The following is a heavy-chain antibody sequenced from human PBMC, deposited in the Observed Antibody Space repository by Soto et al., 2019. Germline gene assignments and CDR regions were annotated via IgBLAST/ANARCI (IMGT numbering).Heavy chain of an antibody. D-gene: IGHD6-19*01. CDR2: IYYSGST. CDR1: GGSVSSGDYY. J-gene: IGHJ4*02. Sequence: QVQLQESGPGLVKPSETLSLTCSVSGGSVSSGDYYWSWIRQPPGQGLEWIGYIYYSGSTKYSPTLKSRATISVEKSKNQFSLKLSSVTAADTAVYYCARDRVGGGWLVVESDWGQGTLVTVSS. V-gene: IGHV4-61*08. CDR3: ARDRVGGGWLVVESD.